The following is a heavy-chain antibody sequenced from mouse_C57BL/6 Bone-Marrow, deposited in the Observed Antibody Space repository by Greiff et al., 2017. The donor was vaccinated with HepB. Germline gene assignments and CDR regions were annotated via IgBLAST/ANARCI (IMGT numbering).Heavy chain of an antibody. J-gene: IGHJ2*01. D-gene: IGHD2-3*01. CDR1: GYTFTSYG. CDR2: IYPRSGNT. V-gene: IGHV1-81*01. Sequence: QVQLQQSGAELARPGASVKLSCKASGYTFTSYGISWVKQRTGQGLEWIGEIYPRSGNTYYNEKFKGKATLTADKSSSTAYMELRSLTSEDSAVYFCARYDGYFCYFDYGGQGTTLTVSS. CDR3: ARYDGYFCYFDY.